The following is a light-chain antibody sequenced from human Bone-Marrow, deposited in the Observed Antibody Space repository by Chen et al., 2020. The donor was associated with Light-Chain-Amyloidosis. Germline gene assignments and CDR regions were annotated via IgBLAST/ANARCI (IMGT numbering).Light chain of an antibody. J-gene: IGLJ3*02. CDR3: QVWDRSSDRPV. CDR2: DDS. V-gene: IGLV3-21*02. Sequence: SYVLTQPSSVSVAPGQTATIACGGNNIGSTSVHWYQQTPGQPPLLAVYDDSDRPSGSPARVSGSNSGNTATLPISRVEAGDEADYYCQVWDRSSDRPVFGGGTKLTVL. CDR1: NIGSTS.